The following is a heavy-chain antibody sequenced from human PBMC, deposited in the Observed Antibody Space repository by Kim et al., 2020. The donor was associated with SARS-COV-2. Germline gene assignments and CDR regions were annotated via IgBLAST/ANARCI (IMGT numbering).Heavy chain of an antibody. CDR3: ATSQFYHDGSGYPILEGYAMDG. J-gene: IGHJ6*02. CDR1: GYTFSDHY. V-gene: IGHV1-2*06. CDR2: INPNSGDT. D-gene: IGHD3-22*01. Sequence: ASVKVSCKASGYTFSDHYMHWVRQAPGEGLEWMGRINPNSGDTHYAQEFQGRVTMTRDTSISTAYMELTRLTSDDTAAYYCATSQFYHDGSGYPILEGYAMDGWGQGTTVTVS.